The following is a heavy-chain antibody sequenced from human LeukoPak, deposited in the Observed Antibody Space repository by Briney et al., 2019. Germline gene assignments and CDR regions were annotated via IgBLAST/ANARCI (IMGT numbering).Heavy chain of an antibody. CDR1: GFTLSSYG. Sequence: GGSLRLSCAASGFTLSSYGMSWVRQAPGKGLEWVSTINDSGGRTYYADSVKGRFTISRDNSKNTLYVQMNSLRAEDAAVYYCAKDAFGGGGFDYWGQGTQVTVSS. J-gene: IGHJ4*02. V-gene: IGHV3-23*01. CDR3: AKDAFGGGGFDY. D-gene: IGHD3-16*01. CDR2: INDSGGRT.